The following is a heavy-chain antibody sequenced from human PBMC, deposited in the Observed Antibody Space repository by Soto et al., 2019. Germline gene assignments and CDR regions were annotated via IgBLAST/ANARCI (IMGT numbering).Heavy chain of an antibody. CDR2: IYYRGNA. D-gene: IGHD3-9*01. Sequence: SETMSLPCSVSDDSINSDKHYWGWIRQTPGKGLEWLGSIYYRGNAYYNPSLQTRVTIPLDKSKSQFSLRLNSVAVADSAVYFCARLEGLASISYYFDFWGPGALVTVSS. J-gene: IGHJ4*02. CDR1: DDSINSDKHY. CDR3: ARLEGLASISYYFDF. V-gene: IGHV4-39*01.